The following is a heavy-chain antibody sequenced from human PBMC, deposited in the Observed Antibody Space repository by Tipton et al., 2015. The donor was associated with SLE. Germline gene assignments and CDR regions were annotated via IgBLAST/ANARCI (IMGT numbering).Heavy chain of an antibody. Sequence: SLRLSCAASGFTFSDYYMSWIRQAPGKGLEWVSYISSSSGYTNYADSVKGRFTISRDNAKNSLYLQMNSLRAEDTAVYYCARDGGDMVRGVIYYWGQGTLVTVSS. CDR2: ISSSSGYT. D-gene: IGHD3-10*01. J-gene: IGHJ4*02. CDR3: ARDGGDMVRGVIYY. V-gene: IGHV3-11*05. CDR1: GFTFSDYY.